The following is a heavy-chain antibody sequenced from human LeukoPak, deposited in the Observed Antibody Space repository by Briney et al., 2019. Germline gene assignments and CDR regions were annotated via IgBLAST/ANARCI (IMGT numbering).Heavy chain of an antibody. CDR3: ARRVPYGSGRSHFDY. CDR1: GGSFSGYY. D-gene: IGHD3-10*01. V-gene: IGHV4-34*01. CDR2: INHSGST. J-gene: IGHJ4*02. Sequence: SETLSLTCAVYGGSFSGYYWSWIRQPPGKGLEWIGEINHSGSTNYNPSLKSRVTISVDTSKNQFSLKLSSVTAADTAVYYCARRVPYGSGRSHFDYWGQGTLVTVSS.